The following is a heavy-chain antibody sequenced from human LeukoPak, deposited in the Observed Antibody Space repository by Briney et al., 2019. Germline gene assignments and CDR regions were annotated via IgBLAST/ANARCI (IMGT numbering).Heavy chain of an antibody. CDR3: ARGPAGYN. D-gene: IGHD1-1*01. CDR2: TYSGGST. CDR1: GFTVSSNH. J-gene: IGHJ4*02. Sequence: PGGSLRLSCAASGFTVSSNHMSWVRQAPGKGLEWVSVTYSGGSTDYADSVKGRFTISRDNLKSTLYLQMNSLRAEDTAVYYCARGPAGYNWGQGTLVTFSS. V-gene: IGHV3-53*01.